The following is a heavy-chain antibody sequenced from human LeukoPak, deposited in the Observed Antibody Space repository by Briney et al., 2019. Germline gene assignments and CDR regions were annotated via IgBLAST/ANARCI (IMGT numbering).Heavy chain of an antibody. Sequence: PSETLSLTCSVSGGSISSSSYFWGWIRQPPGKGLEWIASVHHSGSTYYNPSLKSRLTISVDTSKNQFSLKMSSVAAADTAVYFCARQLYVSGSYYAPMDVWGKGTTVTISS. V-gene: IGHV4-39*01. CDR1: GGSISSSSYF. D-gene: IGHD3-10*01. J-gene: IGHJ6*03. CDR3: ARQLYVSGSYYAPMDV. CDR2: VHHSGST.